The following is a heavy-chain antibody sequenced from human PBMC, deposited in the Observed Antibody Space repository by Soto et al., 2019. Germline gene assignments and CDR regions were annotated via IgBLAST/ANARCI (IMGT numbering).Heavy chain of an antibody. CDR1: GGTFSSYT. D-gene: IGHD2-15*01. CDR2: IIPILGIA. Sequence: SVKVSCKASGGTFSSYTISWVRQAPGQGLEWMGRIIPILGIANYAQKFQGRVTITADKSTSTAYMELSSLRSEDTAVYYCARLAERYCSGGNCYSDHYYYKDVWGKGTTVTVSS. V-gene: IGHV1-69*02. CDR3: ARLAERYCSGGNCYSDHYYYKDV. J-gene: IGHJ6*03.